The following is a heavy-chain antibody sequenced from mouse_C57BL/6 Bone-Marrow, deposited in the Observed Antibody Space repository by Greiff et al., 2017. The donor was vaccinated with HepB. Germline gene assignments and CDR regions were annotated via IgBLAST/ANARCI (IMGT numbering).Heavy chain of an antibody. CDR1: GFTFTDYY. CDR2: IRNKANGYTT. Sequence: EVQVVESGGGLVQPGGSLSLSCAASGFTFTDYYMSWVRQPPGKALEWLGFIRNKANGYTTEYSASVKGRFTISRDNSQSILYLQMHALRAEDSATDYCARAGRSYWYFDVWGTGTTVTVSS. CDR3: ARAGRSYWYFDV. V-gene: IGHV7-3*01. D-gene: IGHD3-3*01. J-gene: IGHJ1*03.